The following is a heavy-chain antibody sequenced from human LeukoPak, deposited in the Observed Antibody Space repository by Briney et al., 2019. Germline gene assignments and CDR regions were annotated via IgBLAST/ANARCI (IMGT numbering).Heavy chain of an antibody. V-gene: IGHV4-4*09. D-gene: IGHD3-22*01. CDR2: IYTSGST. J-gene: IGHJ4*02. CDR1: GSSISSYY. Sequence: SETLSLTCTVSGSSISSYYWSWIRQPPGKGLEWIGYIYTSGSTNYNPSLKSRVTISVDTSKNQFSLKLSSVTAADTAVYYCAGGYSSGYYFVSYWGQGTLVTVSS. CDR3: AGGYSSGYYFVSY.